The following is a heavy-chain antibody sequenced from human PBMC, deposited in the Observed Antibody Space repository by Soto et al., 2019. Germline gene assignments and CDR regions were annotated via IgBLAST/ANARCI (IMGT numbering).Heavy chain of an antibody. J-gene: IGHJ3*02. D-gene: IGHD2-8*02. V-gene: IGHV3-23*01. Sequence: EVQMLESGGGLVQPEWSLRLSCAASGLTCSSYDMSWVRQSPGKGLEWVSTILVGGSTHYPDSVKGRFTISRDNAKNTVFLQMNSLTAGDKAVYYCAKATATGGGAFDICGQGTMVTVSS. CDR2: ILVGGST. CDR1: GLTCSSYD. CDR3: AKATATGGGAFDI.